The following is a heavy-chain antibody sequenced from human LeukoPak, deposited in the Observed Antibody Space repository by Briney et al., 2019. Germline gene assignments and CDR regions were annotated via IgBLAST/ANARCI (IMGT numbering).Heavy chain of an antibody. CDR1: GFTFSSYG. Sequence: GGSLRLSCAASGFTFSSYGMHWVRQAPGKGLEWVAVISYDGSNKYCADSVKGRFTISRDNSKNTLYLQMNSLRAEDTAVYYCAKDSDSTPLSYYYGMDVWGQGTTVTVSS. D-gene: IGHD4-4*01. CDR3: AKDSDSTPLSYYYGMDV. V-gene: IGHV3-30*18. CDR2: ISYDGSNK. J-gene: IGHJ6*02.